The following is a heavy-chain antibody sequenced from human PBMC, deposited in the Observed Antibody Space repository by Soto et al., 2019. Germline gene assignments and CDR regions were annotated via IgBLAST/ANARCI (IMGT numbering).Heavy chain of an antibody. CDR1: GGSFSNYG. Sequence: QVQLVQSGAEVKKPGSSVRVSCKTSGGSFSNYGISWVRQAPGQGLEWMGGIIPMFSRTKYAQKFQGRVTITADKSTSTAYLELSSLRSEDTAIYYRARDRQYYDSSGYYYYYFDYWGQGTLVSVSS. J-gene: IGHJ4*02. V-gene: IGHV1-69*06. CDR2: IIPMFSRT. CDR3: ARDRQYYDSSGYYYYYFDY. D-gene: IGHD3-22*01.